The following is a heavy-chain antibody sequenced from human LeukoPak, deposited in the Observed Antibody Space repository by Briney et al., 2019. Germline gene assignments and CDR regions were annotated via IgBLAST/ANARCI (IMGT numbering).Heavy chain of an antibody. CDR1: GFTFSSYS. J-gene: IGHJ4*02. D-gene: IGHD6-19*01. CDR3: AKRAVTGRTGIDY. CDR2: ISGSGGNT. Sequence: GGSLRLSCAASGFTFSSYSMNWVRQAPGKGLEWVSSISGSGGNTYYADSVKGRFTISRDNSKNTLYLQMNSLRAEDTAVYYCAKRAVTGRTGIDYWGQGALVTVSS. V-gene: IGHV3-23*01.